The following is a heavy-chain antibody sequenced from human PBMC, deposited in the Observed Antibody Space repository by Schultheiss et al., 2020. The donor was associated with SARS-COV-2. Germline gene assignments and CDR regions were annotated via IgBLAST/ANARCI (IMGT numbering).Heavy chain of an antibody. CDR3: AKADRYYYYGMDV. CDR1: GFTFSSYS. J-gene: IGHJ6*02. CDR2: ISSSSSYI. V-gene: IGHV3-21*01. Sequence: GGSLRLSCAASGFTFSSYSMNWVRQAPGKGLEWVSSISSSSSYIYYADSVKGRFTISRDNAKNSLYLQMNSLRAEDTAVYYCAKADRYYYYGMDVWGQGTTVTVSS.